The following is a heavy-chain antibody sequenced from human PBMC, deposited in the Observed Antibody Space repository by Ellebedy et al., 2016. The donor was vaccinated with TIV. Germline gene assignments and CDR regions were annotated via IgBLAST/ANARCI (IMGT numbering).Heavy chain of an antibody. D-gene: IGHD3-10*01. CDR3: AREYGYGSGSYYIL. J-gene: IGHJ1*01. CDR1: GDTFSNFG. Sequence: AASVKVSCRTFGDTFSNFGISWVRQAPGQGLEWVGWISGYNGHTSYPPKFEGRVTMTADTSTSTMSLELRSLRSDDTAVYYCAREYGYGSGSYYILWGQGTLITVSS. CDR2: ISGYNGHT. V-gene: IGHV1-18*01.